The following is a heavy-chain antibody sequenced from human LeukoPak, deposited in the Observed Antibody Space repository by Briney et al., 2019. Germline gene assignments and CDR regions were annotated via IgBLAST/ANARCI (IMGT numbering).Heavy chain of an antibody. V-gene: IGHV3-23*01. Sequence: GGSLRLSCAASGFTFSSYAMSWVRQAPGKGLEWVSAISGSGGSTYYADSVMGRFTISRDNSKNTLYLQMNSLRAEDTAVYYCAKDPLYSSSWFWFDPWGQGTLVTVSS. CDR1: GFTFSSYA. CDR2: ISGSGGST. D-gene: IGHD6-13*01. J-gene: IGHJ5*02. CDR3: AKDPLYSSSWFWFDP.